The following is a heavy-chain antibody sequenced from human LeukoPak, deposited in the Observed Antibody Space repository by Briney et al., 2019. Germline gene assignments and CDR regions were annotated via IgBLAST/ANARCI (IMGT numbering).Heavy chain of an antibody. Sequence: SETLSLTCTVSGVSISSGDYYWSWIRQPPGKGLEWIAYIYYSGNTYYNPSLKSRVTISEDTSKNQFSLKLSSVTAADTAMYYCARDLTGKSHYFDYWGQGALVTVSS. V-gene: IGHV4-30-4*01. CDR2: IYYSGNT. CDR3: ARDLTGKSHYFDY. J-gene: IGHJ4*02. CDR1: GVSISSGDYY. D-gene: IGHD3-9*01.